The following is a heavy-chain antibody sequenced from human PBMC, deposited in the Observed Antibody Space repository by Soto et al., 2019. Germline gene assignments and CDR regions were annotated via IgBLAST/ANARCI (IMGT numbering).Heavy chain of an antibody. V-gene: IGHV3-53*01. CDR3: ARGAGYCTGGSCYGRDWFDP. Sequence: EVQLVESGGGLIQPGGSLTLSCAASGVSVSGDYMTWVRKAPGKGLEWVSVIYVGVTTSYAESVKGRFIVSRDNSKNTLYLNMNSLRVDDTAVYYCARGAGYCTGGSCYGRDWFDPWGQGVLVTVST. CDR1: GVSVSGDY. J-gene: IGHJ5*02. D-gene: IGHD2-15*01. CDR2: IYVGVTT.